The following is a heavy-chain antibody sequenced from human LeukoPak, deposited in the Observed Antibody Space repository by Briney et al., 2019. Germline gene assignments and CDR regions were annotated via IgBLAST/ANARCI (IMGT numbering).Heavy chain of an antibody. V-gene: IGHV4-59*08. Sequence: SETLSLTCTVPGGSISSYYWSWIRQPPGKGLEWIGYIYYSGSTNYNPSLKSRVTISVDTSKNQFSLKLSSVTAAVTAVYYCARAQYDSSGYYANWGQGTLVTVSS. CDR2: IYYSGST. D-gene: IGHD3-22*01. CDR1: GGSISSYY. J-gene: IGHJ4*02. CDR3: ARAQYDSSGYYAN.